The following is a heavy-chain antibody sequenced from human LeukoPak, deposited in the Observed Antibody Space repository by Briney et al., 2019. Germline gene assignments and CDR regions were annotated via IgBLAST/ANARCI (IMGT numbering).Heavy chain of an antibody. V-gene: IGHV3-23*01. CDR3: AKGLYIGSYFTPIDY. D-gene: IGHD1-26*01. CDR1: GFTFSSYA. J-gene: IGHJ4*02. CDR2: ISGSGGST. Sequence: GGSLRLSCAASGFTFSSYAMSWVRQAPGKGLEWVSGISGSGGSTYYADSVKGRFTISRDNSKNTVYLQMNSLRAEDTAVYYCAKGLYIGSYFTPIDYWGQGTLVTVSS.